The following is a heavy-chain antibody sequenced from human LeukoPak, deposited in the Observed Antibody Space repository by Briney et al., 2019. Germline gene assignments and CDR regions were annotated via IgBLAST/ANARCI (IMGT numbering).Heavy chain of an antibody. D-gene: IGHD5-12*01. CDR2: IVASSGST. Sequence: GGSLRLSCAASGFTFSNYAMTWVRQAPGKGLEWLSLIVASSGSTFYADSVKGRFTISRDNSKNTLYFQMHSLRADDTAVYYCAKGAYDYIEMGYSDYWGRGTLVTVSS. CDR1: GFTFSNYA. V-gene: IGHV3-23*01. CDR3: AKGAYDYIEMGYSDY. J-gene: IGHJ4*02.